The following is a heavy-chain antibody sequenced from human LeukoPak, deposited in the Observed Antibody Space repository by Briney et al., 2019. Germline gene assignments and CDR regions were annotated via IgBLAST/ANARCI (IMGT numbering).Heavy chain of an antibody. V-gene: IGHV3-48*02. J-gene: IGHJ4*02. D-gene: IGHD3-9*01. CDR1: GFTFSRYW. CDR2: ISSSSSAI. CDR3: ARGALRYSDY. Sequence: PGGSLRLSCAASGFTFSRYWMHWVRQAPGKGLEWVSSISSSSSAIYYAASVKGRFTISRDNAKNSLYLQMNSLRDEDTAVYYCARGALRYSDYWGQGTLVTVSS.